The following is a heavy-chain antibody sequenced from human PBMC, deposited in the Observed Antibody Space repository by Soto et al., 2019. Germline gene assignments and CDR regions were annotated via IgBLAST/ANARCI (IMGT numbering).Heavy chain of an antibody. CDR3: ARRRSGYTYWYFDL. D-gene: IGHD3-3*01. CDR1: GGSISSSSYY. CDR2: IYYSGST. V-gene: IGHV4-39*01. J-gene: IGHJ2*01. Sequence: QLQLQESGPGLVKPSETLSLTCTVSGGSISSSSYYWGWIRQPPGKGLEWIGSIYYSGSTYYNPSLKSRVTISVDTSKNQFSLKLSSVTAADTAVYYCARRRSGYTYWYFDLWGRGTLVTVSS.